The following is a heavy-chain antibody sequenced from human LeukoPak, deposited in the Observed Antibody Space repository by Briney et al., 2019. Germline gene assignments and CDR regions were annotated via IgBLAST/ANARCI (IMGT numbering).Heavy chain of an antibody. V-gene: IGHV1-2*02. J-gene: IGHJ4*02. CDR1: GYTFTGYY. D-gene: IGHD5-12*01. Sequence: GASVKVSXKASGYTFTGYYIHWVRQAPGQGLEWMGWINPNSGGTNYAQKCQGRVTMTRDTSISTAFMELSRLRSDDTAVYYCARVIVATDWGQGTLVTVSS. CDR3: ARVIVATD. CDR2: INPNSGGT.